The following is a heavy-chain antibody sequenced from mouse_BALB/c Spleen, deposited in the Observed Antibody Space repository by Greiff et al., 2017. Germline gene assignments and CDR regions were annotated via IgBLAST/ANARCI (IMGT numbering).Heavy chain of an antibody. D-gene: IGHD2-4*01. Sequence: EVKLVESGGGLVKPGGSLKLSCAASGFTFSSYAMSWVRQSPEKRLEWVAEISSGGSYTYYPDTVTGRFTISRDNAKNTLYLEMSSLRSEDTAMYYCAVYYDYRGFAYWGQGTLVTVSA. CDR2: ISSGGSYT. CDR1: GFTFSSYA. V-gene: IGHV5-9-4*01. CDR3: AVYYDYRGFAY. J-gene: IGHJ3*01.